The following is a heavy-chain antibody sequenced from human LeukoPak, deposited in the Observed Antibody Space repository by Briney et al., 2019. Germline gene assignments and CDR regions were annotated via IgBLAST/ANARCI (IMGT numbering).Heavy chain of an antibody. D-gene: IGHD3-22*01. Sequence: SETLSLTCAVYGGSFSGYYWSWIRQPPGKGLEWIGETNHSGSTNYNPSLKSRVTISVDTSKNQFPLKLSSVTAADTAVYYCARDRNYYDSSGYYFANWGQGTLVTVSS. CDR2: TNHSGST. J-gene: IGHJ4*02. CDR1: GGSFSGYY. V-gene: IGHV4-34*01. CDR3: ARDRNYYDSSGYYFAN.